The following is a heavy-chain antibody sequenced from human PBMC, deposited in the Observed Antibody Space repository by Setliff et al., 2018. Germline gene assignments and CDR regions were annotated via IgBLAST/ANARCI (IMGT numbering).Heavy chain of an antibody. CDR1: GGSVSSTSHY. CDR2: VYYSGYT. V-gene: IGHV4-39*07. D-gene: IGHD3-10*01. Sequence: SETLSLTCNVSGGSVSSTSHYWGWIRQPPGKGMEWIGSVYYSGYTYYNPSLQSRVTISVDMSKNQFSMRLTSVTAADTAVYYCARVDFTMIQGVLGLWGQGTLVTVSS. CDR3: ARVDFTMIQGVLGL. J-gene: IGHJ1*01.